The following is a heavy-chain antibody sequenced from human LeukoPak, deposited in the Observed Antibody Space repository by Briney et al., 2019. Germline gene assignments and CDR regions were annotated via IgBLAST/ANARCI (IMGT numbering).Heavy chain of an antibody. V-gene: IGHV3-30-3*01. D-gene: IGHD6-19*01. CDR2: ISYDGGNK. CDR3: AKDRYSSGPYYFDY. Sequence: GGSLRLSCAASGFTFSSYAMHWVRQAPGKGLEWVAVISYDGGNKYYADSVKGRFTISRDNSKNTLYLQMNSLRAEDMALYYCAKDRYSSGPYYFDYWGQGTLVTVSS. CDR1: GFTFSSYA. J-gene: IGHJ4*02.